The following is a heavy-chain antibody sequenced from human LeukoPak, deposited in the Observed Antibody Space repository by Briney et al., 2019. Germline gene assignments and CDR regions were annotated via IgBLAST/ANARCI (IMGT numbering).Heavy chain of an antibody. D-gene: IGHD6-19*01. V-gene: IGHV3-23*01. CDR3: AKDPGYSSYPAAIDY. Sequence: GGSLRLSCAASGFTFSSYAMSWVRQAPGKGLEWVSAISGSGGSTYHADSVKGRFTISRDNSKNTLYLQMNSLRAEDTAEYYCAKDPGYSSYPAAIDYWGQGTLVTVSS. CDR2: ISGSGGST. CDR1: GFTFSSYA. J-gene: IGHJ4*02.